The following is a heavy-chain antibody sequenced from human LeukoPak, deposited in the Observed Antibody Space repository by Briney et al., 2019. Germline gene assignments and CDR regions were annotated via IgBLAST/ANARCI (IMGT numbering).Heavy chain of an antibody. CDR1: GFTFDDYT. Sequence: GGSLRLSCAASGFTFDDYTMHWVRQAPGKSLEWVSLITWDSGTTYYKDSVKGRFTISRDNSKNTLYLQMDSLRAEDTAVYACVKDHRDSGNYYYYYGMDVWGQGTTVAVSS. D-gene: IGHD1-26*01. J-gene: IGHJ6*02. CDR3: VKDHRDSGNYYYYYGMDV. V-gene: IGHV3-43*01. CDR2: ITWDSGTT.